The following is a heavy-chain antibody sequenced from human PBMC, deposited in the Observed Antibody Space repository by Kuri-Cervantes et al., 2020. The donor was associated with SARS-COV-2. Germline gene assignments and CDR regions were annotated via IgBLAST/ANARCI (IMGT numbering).Heavy chain of an antibody. Sequence: LSLTCAASGFTFSSYGMHWVRQAPGKGLEWVAVIWYDGSNKYYADSVKGRFTISRDNSKNTLYLQMNSLRAEDTAVYYCARPQFSGYGMDVWGQGTTVTVSS. CDR2: IWYDGSNK. D-gene: IGHD2/OR15-2a*01. CDR1: GFTFSSYG. J-gene: IGHJ6*02. V-gene: IGHV3-33*01. CDR3: ARPQFSGYGMDV.